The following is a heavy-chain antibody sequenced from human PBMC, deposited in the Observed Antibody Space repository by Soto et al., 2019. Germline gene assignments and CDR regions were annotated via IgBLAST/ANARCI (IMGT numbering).Heavy chain of an antibody. D-gene: IGHD3-10*01. CDR3: ARVALLWFGERAGYFDL. V-gene: IGHV1-18*01. CDR1: GYTFTSYG. CDR2: ISAYNGNT. J-gene: IGHJ2*01. Sequence: QVQLVQSGAEVKKPGASVKVSCKASGYTFTSYGISWVRQAPGQGLEWMGWISAYNGNTNYAQKLQGRVTMTTDTSTSTADMELRSLRSDDTAVYYCARVALLWFGERAGYFDLWGRGTLVTVSS.